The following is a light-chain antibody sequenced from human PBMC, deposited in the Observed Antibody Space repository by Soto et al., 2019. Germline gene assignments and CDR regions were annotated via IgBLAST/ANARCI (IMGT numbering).Light chain of an antibody. CDR1: SGDVGGYNY. CDR3: SSYTTSNTRQIV. Sequence: QSVLTQPASVSGSPGQSITISCTGTSGDVGGYNYVSWYQHHPGKAPKLMIYDVSNRPSGISNRFSGSKSGNTASVTISGLQPEDEGDYYCSSYTTSNTRQIVFGTGTKVTVL. V-gene: IGLV2-14*03. J-gene: IGLJ1*01. CDR2: DVS.